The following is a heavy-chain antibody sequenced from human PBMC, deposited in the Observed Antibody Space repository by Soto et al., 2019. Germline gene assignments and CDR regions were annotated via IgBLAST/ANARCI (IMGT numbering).Heavy chain of an antibody. D-gene: IGHD6-19*01. Sequence: QVQLVQSGAEVKKPGASVKVSCKASGYSFTSYDINWVLQATGQGLEWMGWMNPNSGNTDYGQNFQGRVTMTRDTPTRTAYMELSSLRSEDTAVYFCARSSFLIPVADHWGQGTLVTVSS. V-gene: IGHV1-8*01. CDR1: GYSFTSYD. CDR2: MNPNSGNT. CDR3: ARSSFLIPVADH. J-gene: IGHJ4*02.